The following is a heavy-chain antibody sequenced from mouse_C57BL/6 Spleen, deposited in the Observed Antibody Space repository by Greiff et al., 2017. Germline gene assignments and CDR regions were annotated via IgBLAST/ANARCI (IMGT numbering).Heavy chain of an antibody. D-gene: IGHD1-1*01. CDR3: ARSYYGSRGPHWYFDV. CDR2: IDPSDSYT. J-gene: IGHJ1*03. Sequence: QVQLQQPGAELVMPGASVKLSCKASGYTFTSYWMHWVKQRPGQGLEWIGEIDPSDSYTNYNQKFKGKSTLTVDKSSSTAYMQLSSLTSEDSAVYYCARSYYGSRGPHWYFDVWGTGTTVTVSS. V-gene: IGHV1-69*01. CDR1: GYTFTSYW.